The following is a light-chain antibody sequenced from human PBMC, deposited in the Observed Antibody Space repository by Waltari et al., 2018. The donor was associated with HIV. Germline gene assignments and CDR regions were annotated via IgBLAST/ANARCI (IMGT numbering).Light chain of an antibody. CDR3: SSYTTTKQGV. V-gene: IGLV2-14*01. Sequence: QSALTQPASVSGSPGQSITISCTGTNSDIGADNYVSWYQQNPGKAPKLIIFDVNKRPSGVSDRFSGSKSGNTASLTISGLQSEDEGDYYCSSYTTTKQGVFGGGTKLTVL. CDR2: DVN. J-gene: IGLJ3*02. CDR1: NSDIGADNY.